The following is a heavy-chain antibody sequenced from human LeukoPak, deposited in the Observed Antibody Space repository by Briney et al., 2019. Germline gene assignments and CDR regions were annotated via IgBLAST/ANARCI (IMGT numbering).Heavy chain of an antibody. D-gene: IGHD2-8*01. CDR2: INWNGGST. CDR1: GFTFDDYG. V-gene: IGHV3-20*04. CDR3: AREAAGYCTNGVCRHYGAFDI. J-gene: IGHJ3*02. Sequence: GGSLRLSCAASGFTFDDYGMSWVRQAPGKGLEWVSGINWNGGSTGYADSVKGRFTISRDNAKNSLYLQMNSLRAEDTALYYCAREAAGYCTNGVCRHYGAFDIWGQGTMVTVSS.